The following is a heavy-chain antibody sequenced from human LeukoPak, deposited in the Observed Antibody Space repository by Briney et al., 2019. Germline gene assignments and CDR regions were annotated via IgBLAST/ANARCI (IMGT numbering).Heavy chain of an antibody. Sequence: GGSLRLSCAASGFTFSSYEMNWVRQAPGKGLEWVSFISGSGRYIYYGDSVRGRFTISRDNAKNSVLLEITSLRVEDTAVYYCARVSSSSRLGYFDYWGQGTLVTVSS. CDR3: ARVSSSSRLGYFDY. J-gene: IGHJ4*02. CDR2: ISGSGRYI. V-gene: IGHV3-21*01. CDR1: GFTFSSYE. D-gene: IGHD6-13*01.